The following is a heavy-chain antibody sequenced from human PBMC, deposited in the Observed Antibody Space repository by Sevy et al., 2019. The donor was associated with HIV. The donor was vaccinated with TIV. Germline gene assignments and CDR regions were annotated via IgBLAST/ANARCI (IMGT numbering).Heavy chain of an antibody. J-gene: IGHJ4*02. D-gene: IGHD6-13*01. CDR2: IIPIFRKA. CDR1: GDTFNTYS. V-gene: IGHV1-69*06. Sequence: ASVKVSCKASGDTFNTYSITWVRQAPGQGLEWMGGIIPIFRKADYQQNLQGRVTVTADKSTSTVYLDLSGLRYDDTAVYYCAVGEAAAGPDYWGQGTLVTVSS. CDR3: AVGEAAAGPDY.